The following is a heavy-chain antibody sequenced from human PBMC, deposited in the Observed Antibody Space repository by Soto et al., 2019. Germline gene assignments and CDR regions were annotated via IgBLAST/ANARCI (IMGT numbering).Heavy chain of an antibody. Sequence: QLQLQESGPGLVKPSETLSLTCTVSGGSISSSSYYWGWIRQPPGKGLEWIGSIYYSGSTYYNPSLKSRVTISVDTSKNQFSLKLSSVTAADTAVYYCARRAATRSRYFQHWGQGTLVTVSS. V-gene: IGHV4-39*01. CDR3: ARRAATRSRYFQH. CDR1: GGSISSSSYY. D-gene: IGHD2-15*01. CDR2: IYYSGST. J-gene: IGHJ1*01.